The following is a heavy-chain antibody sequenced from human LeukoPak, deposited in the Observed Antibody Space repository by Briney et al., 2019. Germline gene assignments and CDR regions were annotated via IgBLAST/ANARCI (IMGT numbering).Heavy chain of an antibody. J-gene: IGHJ5*02. Sequence: SETLSLTCAVSGGSISTNNWCSWVRHPPRKGRVWIGKIYHTRSSNYNPSIKNQVTISVDKPECPFALKLSPVTAAGAAVYYCASRGTTVAVTFWFDPWGQGTLVTVSS. D-gene: IGHD6-19*01. CDR1: GGSISTNNW. CDR2: IYHTRSS. CDR3: ASRGTTVAVTFWFDP. V-gene: IGHV4-4*02.